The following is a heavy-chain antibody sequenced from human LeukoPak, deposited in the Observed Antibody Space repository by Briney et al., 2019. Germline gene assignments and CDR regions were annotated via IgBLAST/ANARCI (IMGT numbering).Heavy chain of an antibody. CDR3: ACDRVYYGFDV. CDR1: GFTFSSYW. V-gene: IGHV3-7*01. CDR2: IKQGGSEK. J-gene: IGHJ6*02. D-gene: IGHD1-14*01. Sequence: PGGSLRLSCAASGFTFSSYWMSWVRQAPGKGLEWVANIKQGGSEKYYVDSVKGRFTISRDNAKNSLYLQMNSLRAEDTAVYYCACDRVYYGFDVWGQGTTVTVS.